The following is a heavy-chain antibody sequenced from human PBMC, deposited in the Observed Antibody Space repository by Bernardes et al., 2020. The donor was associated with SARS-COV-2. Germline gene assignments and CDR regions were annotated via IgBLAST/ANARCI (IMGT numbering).Heavy chain of an antibody. D-gene: IGHD4-17*01. Sequence: ASMKVSCKASGYPFTSSGISWVRLAPGLGPEWMGWITPYNGNIDYAQKFQGRVTMTTDTSTSTAYMELRSLRSDDTAVYYCARTMVTTVAPGKFYFAHWGQGSLLTVSS. CDR2: ITPYNGNI. CDR3: ARTMVTTVAPGKFYFAH. CDR1: GYPFTSSG. V-gene: IGHV1-18*01. J-gene: IGHJ4*02.